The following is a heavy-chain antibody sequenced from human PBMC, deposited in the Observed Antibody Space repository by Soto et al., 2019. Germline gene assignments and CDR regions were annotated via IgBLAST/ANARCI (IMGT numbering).Heavy chain of an antibody. CDR3: GRGRSGGSCYSTT. J-gene: IGHJ5*02. D-gene: IGHD2-15*01. CDR2: INSDGSSI. Sequence: EVQLVESGGGLVQPGGSLRLSCAASGFTFSTYWMHWVRQAPGKGLVWISRINSDGSSITYADSVKGRFTISRDNAKNMLYLQMNSLRAEDTAVYYCGRGRSGGSCYSTTWGQGTLVTVSS. CDR1: GFTFSTYW. V-gene: IGHV3-74*01.